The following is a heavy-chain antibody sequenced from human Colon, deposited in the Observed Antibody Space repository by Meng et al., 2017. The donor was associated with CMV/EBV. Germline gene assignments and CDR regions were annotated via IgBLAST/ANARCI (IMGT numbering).Heavy chain of an antibody. CDR2: IKQDGSEK. J-gene: IGHJ4*02. D-gene: IGHD3-22*01. CDR3: AREYYDSSLVDY. Sequence: LKISCAASGFTFSSYWMSWVRQAPGKGLEWVANIKQDGSEKYYVDSVKGRFTISRDNAKNSLYLQMNSLRAEDTAVYYCAREYYDSSLVDYWGQGTLVTVSS. CDR1: GFTFSSYW. V-gene: IGHV3-7*01.